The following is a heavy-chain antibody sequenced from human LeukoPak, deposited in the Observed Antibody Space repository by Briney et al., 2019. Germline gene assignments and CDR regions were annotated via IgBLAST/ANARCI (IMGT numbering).Heavy chain of an antibody. Sequence: GASVKVSCKASGYTFTSYDINWVRQATGQGLEWMGWMNPNSGNTGYAQKFQGRVTMTRNTSISTAYMELSSLRSEDTAVYYRARARSSTVYYYYYMDVWGKGTTVTVSS. CDR3: ARARSSTVYYYYYMDV. V-gene: IGHV1-8*01. J-gene: IGHJ6*03. D-gene: IGHD2-2*01. CDR1: GYTFTSYD. CDR2: MNPNSGNT.